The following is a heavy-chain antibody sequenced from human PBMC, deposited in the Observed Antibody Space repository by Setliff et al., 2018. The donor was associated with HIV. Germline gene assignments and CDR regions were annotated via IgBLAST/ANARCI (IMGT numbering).Heavy chain of an antibody. CDR2: ISGYNGKT. Sequence: ASVKVSCKSSGYTFSQYGISWVRQAPGQGLEWMGWISGYNGKTNYAQKFQGRATMTTDTSTSTAYMELRSLRSDDTAVYYCARDFYDSSGYRYDYWGQGTLVTVSS. D-gene: IGHD3-22*01. J-gene: IGHJ4*02. V-gene: IGHV1-18*01. CDR3: ARDFYDSSGYRYDY. CDR1: GYTFSQYG.